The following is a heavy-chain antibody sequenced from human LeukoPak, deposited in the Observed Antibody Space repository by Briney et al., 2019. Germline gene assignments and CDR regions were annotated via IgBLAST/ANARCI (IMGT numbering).Heavy chain of an antibody. V-gene: IGHV4-59*01. J-gene: IGHJ2*01. CDR1: SGSINNYY. Sequence: KPSETLSLTCSVSSGSINNYYWSWIRQPPGKGLEWLGYVFYSGSTNSNPSFKSRVSMSVDTSKNQFSLRLTSVTAADTAVYYCARYNYESSGSSPHWFFDLWGRGTLVSVSS. CDR3: ARYNYESSGSSPHWFFDL. CDR2: VFYSGST. D-gene: IGHD3-22*01.